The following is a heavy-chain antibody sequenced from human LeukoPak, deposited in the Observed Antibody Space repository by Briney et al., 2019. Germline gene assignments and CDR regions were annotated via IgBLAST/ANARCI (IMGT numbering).Heavy chain of an antibody. CDR1: EHSFNSYW. D-gene: IGHD2-2*01. Sequence: LGESLKISCKGSEHSFNSYWIAWVRQMPGKGLEWMGVIYPGDSDTTYSPSFRGQVTISVDKSISTAYLQWSSLKASDTAMYYCARNSRAYCSTTNCPFDFWGQGTLVTVSS. J-gene: IGHJ4*02. CDR3: ARNSRAYCSTTNCPFDF. V-gene: IGHV5-51*01. CDR2: IYPGDSDT.